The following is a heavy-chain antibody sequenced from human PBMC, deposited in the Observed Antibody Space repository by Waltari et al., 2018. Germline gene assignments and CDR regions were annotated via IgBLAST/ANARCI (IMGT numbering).Heavy chain of an antibody. CDR3: ARGSWNEYYFDY. D-gene: IGHD1-1*01. Sequence: QVQLVQSGAEVKKPGASVKVSCKASGYTFTSYDINWVRQATGQGLEWLGWMNPNSGNTGYARKFQGRVTMTRNTSISTAYMELSSLRSEDTAVYYCARGSWNEYYFDYWGQGTLVTVSS. V-gene: IGHV1-8*02. J-gene: IGHJ4*02. CDR1: GYTFTSYD. CDR2: MNPNSGNT.